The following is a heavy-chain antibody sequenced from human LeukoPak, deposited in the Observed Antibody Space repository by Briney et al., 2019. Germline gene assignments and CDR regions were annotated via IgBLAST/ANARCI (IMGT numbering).Heavy chain of an antibody. CDR3: ARDQLRFHAFDI. J-gene: IGHJ3*02. CDR1: DGSFSGYF. D-gene: IGHD1-1*01. V-gene: IGHV4-34*01. Sequence: PSETLSLTCAVYDGSFSGYFWTWIRQPPGKGLEWMGQITHSGNINYSPSLKSRVSISVDTSKNQFSLKLSSVTAADTAVYYCARDQLRFHAFDIWGQGTMVTVSS. CDR2: ITHSGNI.